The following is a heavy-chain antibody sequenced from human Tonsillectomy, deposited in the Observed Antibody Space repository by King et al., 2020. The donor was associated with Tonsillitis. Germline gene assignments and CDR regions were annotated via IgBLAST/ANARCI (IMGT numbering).Heavy chain of an antibody. D-gene: IGHD6-13*01. CDR2: INPSGGST. CDR1: GYSFTSYY. Sequence: VQLVESGAEVKKPGASVKVSCKASGYSFTSYYMHWVRQAPGQGLEWMAIINPSGGSTMYAQKFQGRVTMTRDTSTSTVSMEVSSLRSEDTAVYYCARDRSPPGCSRSATLGYWGQGTLVTVSS. CDR3: ARDRSPPGCSRSATLGY. V-gene: IGHV1-46*01. J-gene: IGHJ4*02.